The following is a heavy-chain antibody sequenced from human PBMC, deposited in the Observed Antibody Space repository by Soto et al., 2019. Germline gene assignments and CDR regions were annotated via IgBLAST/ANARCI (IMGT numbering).Heavy chain of an antibody. CDR2: IWYDGSNK. J-gene: IGHJ6*02. CDR1: GFTFSSYV. Sequence: GGSLRLSCAASGFTFSSYVMHWVRQAPGKGLEWVAVIWYDGSNKYYADSVKGRFTISRDNSKNTLYLQMNSLRAEDTAVYYCARDPYDFWSGRDGGGMDVWGQGTTGTVSS. CDR3: ARDPYDFWSGRDGGGMDV. D-gene: IGHD3-3*01. V-gene: IGHV3-33*01.